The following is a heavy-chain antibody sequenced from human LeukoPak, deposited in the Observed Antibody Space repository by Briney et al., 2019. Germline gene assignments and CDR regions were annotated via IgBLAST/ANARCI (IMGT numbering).Heavy chain of an antibody. Sequence: GGSLRLSCAASGFTFSSYAMSWVRQAPGKGLEWVSAMSGSGGSTYYADSVKGRFTISRDNSKNTLYLQMNSLRAEDTAVYYCAKDGSSSWYVDYYYYGMDVWGQGTTVTVSS. V-gene: IGHV3-23*01. CDR1: GFTFSSYA. D-gene: IGHD6-13*01. CDR2: MSGSGGST. J-gene: IGHJ6*02. CDR3: AKDGSSSWYVDYYYYGMDV.